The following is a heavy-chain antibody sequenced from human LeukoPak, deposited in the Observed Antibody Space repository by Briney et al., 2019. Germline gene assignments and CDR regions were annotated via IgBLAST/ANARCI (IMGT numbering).Heavy chain of an antibody. V-gene: IGHV3-30*02. CDR3: AKDLGNSLGIDY. D-gene: IGHD7-27*01. CDR2: IRYDGSNK. J-gene: IGHJ4*02. Sequence: SGGSLRLSCAASGFTFSSYGMHWVRQAPGKGLDWVAFIRYDGSNKYYADSVKGRFTISRDNSKNTLYLQMNSLRAEDTAVYYCAKDLGNSLGIDYWGQGTLVTVSS. CDR1: GFTFSSYG.